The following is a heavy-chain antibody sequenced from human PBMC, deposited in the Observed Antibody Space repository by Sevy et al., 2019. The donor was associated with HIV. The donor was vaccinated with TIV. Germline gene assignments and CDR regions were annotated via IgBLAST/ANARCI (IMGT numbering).Heavy chain of an antibody. J-gene: IGHJ4*02. CDR3: AREYSGYDTFDY. V-gene: IGHV1-46*01. Sequence: ASVKVSCKASGYTFTSYYMHWVRQAPGQGLEWMGIINPSGGSTSYAQKFQGRVTMTWDTSTSTVYMELSSLRSEDTAVYYCAREYSGYDTFDYWGQGTLVTVSS. CDR2: INPSGGST. CDR1: GYTFTSYY. D-gene: IGHD5-12*01.